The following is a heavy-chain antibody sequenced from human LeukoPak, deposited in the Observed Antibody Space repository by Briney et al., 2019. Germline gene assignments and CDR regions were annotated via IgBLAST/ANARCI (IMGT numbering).Heavy chain of an antibody. CDR1: GYSFTSYW. V-gene: IGHV5-51*01. J-gene: IGHJ4*02. Sequence: GESLKISCKGSGYSFTSYWIGWVRQMPGKGLEWMGVIYPGDSDTRYNPSFQGQVTISADKSISTAYLQWSSLKASDTAMYYCVRLPGTGGRLDAYFDCWGQGTLVTVSS. CDR3: VRLPGTGGRLDAYFDC. D-gene: IGHD2-8*02. CDR2: IYPGDSDT.